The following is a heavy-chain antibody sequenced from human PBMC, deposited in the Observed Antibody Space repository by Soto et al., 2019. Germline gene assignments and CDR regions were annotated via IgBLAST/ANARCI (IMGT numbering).Heavy chain of an antibody. J-gene: IGHJ4*02. CDR3: AKDWASYRGGLDS. CDR2: ISNDGSNE. D-gene: IGHD1-26*01. V-gene: IGHV3-30*18. CDR1: GFTFSTYG. Sequence: QVQLVESGGGVVQPGRSLRLSCAASGFTFSTYGMHWVRQAPGKGLEWVAVISNDGSNEYYADSVKGRFTISRDNSKNTLYLQMNSLRAEDTAVYYWAKDWASYRGGLDSWGQGTLVTVSS.